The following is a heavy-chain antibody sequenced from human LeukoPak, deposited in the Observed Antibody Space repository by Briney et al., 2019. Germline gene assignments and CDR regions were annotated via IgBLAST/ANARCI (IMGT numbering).Heavy chain of an antibody. CDR3: ARGYCSGGSCYWAFDI. Sequence: PGGSLRLSCAASGFTFSHYRMSWVRQAPGKGLEWVSSITSSSSDMYYADPVKGRFTISRDNAKNSLYLQMNSLRAEDTAVFYCARGYCSGGSCYWAFDIWGQGTMVTVSS. D-gene: IGHD2-15*01. V-gene: IGHV3-21*01. J-gene: IGHJ3*02. CDR1: GFTFSHYR. CDR2: ITSSSSDM.